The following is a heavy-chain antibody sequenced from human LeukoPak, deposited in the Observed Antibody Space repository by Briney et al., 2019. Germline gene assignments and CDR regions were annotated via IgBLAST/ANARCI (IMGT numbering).Heavy chain of an antibody. CDR3: GREGYYDSRGQESSQQ. J-gene: IGHJ1*01. V-gene: IGHV1-46*01. D-gene: IGHD3-22*01. Sequence: GASVKVSCKASGYTFTSYYMHWVRQAPGQGLEWMGIINPSGGSTSYAQKFQGRVTMTRDTSTSTVYMELSSLRSEDTAVYYCGREGYYDSRGQESSQQGGQGPLVTVP. CDR1: GYTFTSYY. CDR2: INPSGGST.